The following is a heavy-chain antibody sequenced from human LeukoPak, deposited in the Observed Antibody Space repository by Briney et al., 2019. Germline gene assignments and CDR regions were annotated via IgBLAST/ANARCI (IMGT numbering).Heavy chain of an antibody. J-gene: IGHJ4*02. CDR1: GGSISSGDYY. D-gene: IGHD3-22*01. Sequence: SETLSLTCTVSGGSISSGDYYWSWIRQPPGKGLEWIGYIYYSGSTYYDPSLKSRVTISVDTSKNQFSLKLSSVTAADTAVYYCARVSRVISFDYWGQGTLVTVSS. CDR3: ARVSRVISFDY. CDR2: IYYSGST. V-gene: IGHV4-30-4*01.